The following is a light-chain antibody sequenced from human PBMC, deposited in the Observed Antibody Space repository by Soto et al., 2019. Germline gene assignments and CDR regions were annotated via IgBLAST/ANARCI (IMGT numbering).Light chain of an antibody. CDR3: QQYGSSPPIT. CDR1: QSVSSSY. V-gene: IGKV3-20*01. Sequence: EIVMTQSPTTLSVSPGERATLSCRARQSVSSSYLAWYQQKPGQAPRLLIYGASSRATGIPGRFSGSGSGTDFTLTISRLEPEDFAVYYCQQYGSSPPITFGQGTRLEIK. J-gene: IGKJ5*01. CDR2: GAS.